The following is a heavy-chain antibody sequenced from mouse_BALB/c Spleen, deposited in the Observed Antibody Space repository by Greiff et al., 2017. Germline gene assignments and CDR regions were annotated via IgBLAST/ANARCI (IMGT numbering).Heavy chain of an antibody. CDR1: GFNIKDTY. CDR3: AFIYDGYYAYAMDY. CDR2: IDPANGNT. Sequence: DVKLQESGAELVKPGASVKLSCTASGFNIKDTYMHWVKQRPEQGLEWIGRIDPANGNTKYDPKFQGKATITADTSSNTAYLQLSSLTSEDTAVYYCAFIYDGYYAYAMDYWGQGTSVTVSS. J-gene: IGHJ4*01. V-gene: IGHV14-3*02. D-gene: IGHD2-3*01.